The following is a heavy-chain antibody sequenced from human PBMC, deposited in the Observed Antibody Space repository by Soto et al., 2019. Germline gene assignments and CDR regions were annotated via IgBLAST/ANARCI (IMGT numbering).Heavy chain of an antibody. CDR2: ISYDGSNK. CDR1: GFTFSSYA. V-gene: IGHV3-30*04. D-gene: IGHD3-22*01. Sequence: PVGSLRLSCAASGFTFSSYAMHWVRQAPGKGLEWVAVISYDGSNKYYADSVKGRFTISRDNSKNTLYLQMNSLRAEDTAVYYCAKASASDSSGYYYRWGQRTLLTFSS. J-gene: IGHJ5*02. CDR3: AKASASDSSGYYYR.